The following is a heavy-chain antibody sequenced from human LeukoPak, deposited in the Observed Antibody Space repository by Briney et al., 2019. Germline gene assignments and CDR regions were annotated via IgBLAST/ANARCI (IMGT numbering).Heavy chain of an antibody. CDR2: IYYSGST. CDR1: GGSISSYY. V-gene: IGHV4-59*01. CDR3: ARAKYDFWSGYPYYFMDV. J-gene: IGHJ6*03. Sequence: SETLSLTCTVSGGSISSYYWSWIRQPPGKGLEWIGYIYYSGSTNYNPSLKSRVTISVDTSKNQFSLKLSSVTAADTAVYYCARAKYDFWSGYPYYFMDVWGKGTTVTVSS. D-gene: IGHD3-3*01.